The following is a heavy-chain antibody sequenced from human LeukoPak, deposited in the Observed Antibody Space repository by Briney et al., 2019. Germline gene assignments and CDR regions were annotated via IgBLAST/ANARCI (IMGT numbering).Heavy chain of an antibody. CDR3: ARGSSGHIHPTKYFDL. J-gene: IGHJ2*01. D-gene: IGHD3-22*01. CDR1: GFTFSSYD. V-gene: IGHV3-13*01. CDR2: IGTAGDT. Sequence: GGSLRLSCAASGFTFSSYDMHWVRQATGKGLEWVSVIGTAGDTYYSGSVKGRFTISRENAKNSLYLQMKSLRAGDTAVYYCARGSSGHIHPTKYFDLWGRGTLVTVSS.